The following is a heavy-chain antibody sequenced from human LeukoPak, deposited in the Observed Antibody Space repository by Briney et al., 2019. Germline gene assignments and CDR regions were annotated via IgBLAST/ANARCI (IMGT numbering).Heavy chain of an antibody. D-gene: IGHD2-15*01. V-gene: IGHV3-15*01. Sequence: GGPLRLSCAASGFIFNSAWMHWVRQAPGKGLEWVGQIKSKIVGGTTDYGTSVKGRFTISRDDSKDTLYLQMNSLKVEDTAVYYCAPLGCGGSCYRFDYWGQGTLVTVSS. CDR2: IKSKIVGGTT. CDR1: GFIFNSAW. CDR3: APLGCGGSCYRFDY. J-gene: IGHJ4*02.